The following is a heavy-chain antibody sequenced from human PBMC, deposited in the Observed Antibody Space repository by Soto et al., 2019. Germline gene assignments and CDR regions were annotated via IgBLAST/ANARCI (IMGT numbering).Heavy chain of an antibody. D-gene: IGHD2-21*02. J-gene: IGHJ6*02. Sequence: QVQLVQSGAEVKKPGASVKVSCKASGYTFTSYGISWVRQAPGQGLEWMGWISAYNGNTNYAQKLQGRVTMTTDTSTITAYMALRSVRSDDTAVYYCARRVYCGGDGYPPYYYYYGMDVWGQGTTVTVSS. V-gene: IGHV1-18*01. CDR3: ARRVYCGGDGYPPYYYYYGMDV. CDR2: ISAYNGNT. CDR1: GYTFTSYG.